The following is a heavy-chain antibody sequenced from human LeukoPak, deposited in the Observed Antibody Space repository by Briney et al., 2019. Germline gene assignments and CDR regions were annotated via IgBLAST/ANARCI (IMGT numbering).Heavy chain of an antibody. D-gene: IGHD3-16*01. CDR1: GFTVSSNY. CDR3: ARDWGFDP. CDR2: IYSGGST. Sequence: GGSLRLSCAASGFTVSSNYMSWVRQAPGKGLEWVSVIYSGGSTYYADSVRGRFTISRDNSKNTLYLQMNGLRAEDTTVYYCARDWGFDPWGQGTLVTVSS. V-gene: IGHV3-66*01. J-gene: IGHJ5*02.